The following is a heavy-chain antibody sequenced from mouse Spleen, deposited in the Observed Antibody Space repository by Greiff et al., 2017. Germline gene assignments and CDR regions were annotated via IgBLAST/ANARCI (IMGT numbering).Heavy chain of an antibody. CDR1: GFNIKDTY. CDR3: ASNYYGSSPYWYFDV. CDR2: IDPANGNT. Sequence: EVQLQQSGAELVKPGASVKLSCTASGFNIKDTYMHWVKQRPEQGLEWIGRIDPANGNTKYDPKFQGKATITADTSSNTAYLQLSSLTSEDTAVYYCASNYYGSSPYWYFDVWGAGTTVTVSS. V-gene: IGHV14-3*02. D-gene: IGHD1-1*01. J-gene: IGHJ1*01.